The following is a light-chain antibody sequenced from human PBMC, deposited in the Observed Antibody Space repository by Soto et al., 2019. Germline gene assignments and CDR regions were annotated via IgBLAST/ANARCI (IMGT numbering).Light chain of an antibody. J-gene: IGKJ5*01. CDR1: QGIRND. CDR2: AAS. V-gene: IGKV1-17*01. CDR3: QQSYSTPIT. Sequence: DIRMTQSPSSLSASVKARVPITCRASQGIRNDLAWYQQKPGKVPKRLIYAASSLQSGVPSRFAGSGSGTEFTLTISSLQPEDFATYYCQQSYSTPITFGQGTRLEIK.